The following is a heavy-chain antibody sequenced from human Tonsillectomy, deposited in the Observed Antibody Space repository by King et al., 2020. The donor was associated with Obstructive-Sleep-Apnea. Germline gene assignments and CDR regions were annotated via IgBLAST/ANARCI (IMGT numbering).Heavy chain of an antibody. CDR3: ARLKSTGYVEYYDILTGYSRDFDY. V-gene: IGHV5-51*01. CDR1: GYSFTSYW. Sequence: QLVQSGAEVKKPGESLKISCKGSGYSFTSYWIGWVRQMPGKGLEWMGIIYPGDSDTRYSPSFQGQVTISADKSISTAYLQWSSLKASDTAMYYCARLKSTGYVEYYDILTGYSRDFDYWGQGTLVTVSS. D-gene: IGHD3-9*01. CDR2: IYPGDSDT. J-gene: IGHJ4*02.